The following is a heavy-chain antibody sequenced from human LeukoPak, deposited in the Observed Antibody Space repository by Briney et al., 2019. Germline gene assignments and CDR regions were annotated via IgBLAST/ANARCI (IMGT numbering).Heavy chain of an antibody. J-gene: IGHJ5*01. CDR2: INHSGST. D-gene: IGHD1/OR15-1a*01. CDR3: AGKQKRGWFDP. V-gene: IGHV4-34*01. Sequence: SETLSLTCAVYGGSFSGYYWSWIRQPPGKGLEWIGEINHSGSTNYNPSLKSRVTISVDTSKNQFSLKLSSVTAADTAVYYCAGKQKRGWFDPWGQGTLVTVSS. CDR1: GGSFSGYY.